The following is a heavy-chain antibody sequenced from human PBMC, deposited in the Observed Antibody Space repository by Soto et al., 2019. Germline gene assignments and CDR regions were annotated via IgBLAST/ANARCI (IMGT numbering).Heavy chain of an antibody. D-gene: IGHD6-13*01. Sequence: GGSLRLSCSASGFTVRSNYMSWVRQAPGKGLEWVSVIYSGGSTYYADSVKGRFTISRHNSKNTLYLQMNSLRAEDTAVYYCAREAVIAAAMDVWGKGTTVTVSS. CDR1: GFTVRSNY. CDR3: AREAVIAAAMDV. J-gene: IGHJ6*04. V-gene: IGHV3-53*04. CDR2: IYSGGST.